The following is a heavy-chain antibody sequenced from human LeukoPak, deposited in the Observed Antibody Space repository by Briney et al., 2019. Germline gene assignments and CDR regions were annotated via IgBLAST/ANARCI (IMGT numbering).Heavy chain of an antibody. CDR3: ARGWGATMGYYFDY. D-gene: IGHD5-24*01. V-gene: IGHV4-34*01. CDR2: INHSGST. Sequence: PSETLSLTCAVYGGSFSGHYWSWIRQPPGKGREWIGDINHSGSTNYNPSLKSRVTISLDTSKNQFSLKLSSVTAADTAVYYCARGWGATMGYYFDYWGQGTLVTVSS. J-gene: IGHJ4*02. CDR1: GGSFSGHY.